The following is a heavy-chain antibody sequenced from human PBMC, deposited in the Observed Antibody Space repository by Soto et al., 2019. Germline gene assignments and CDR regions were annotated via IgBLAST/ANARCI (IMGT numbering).Heavy chain of an antibody. CDR2: IYWDDDK. CDR1: GFSLTTSGVG. CDR3: AHTPAGYCSSTSCYDYYYYGVDV. V-gene: IGHV2-5*02. Sequence: SGPTLVNPTQTLTLTCTFSGFSLTTSGVGVGWIRQPPGKALEWLALIYWDDDKRYSPSLKSRLTITMDTSKNQVVLTMTSLDPVDTATYFCAHTPAGYCSSTSCYDYYYYGVDVWGQGTTVTVSS. D-gene: IGHD2-2*01. J-gene: IGHJ6*02.